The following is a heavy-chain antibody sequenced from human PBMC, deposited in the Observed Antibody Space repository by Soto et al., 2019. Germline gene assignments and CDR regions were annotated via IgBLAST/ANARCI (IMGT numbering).Heavy chain of an antibody. CDR1: GGSISSSSYY. Sequence: SETLSLTCTVSGGSISSSSYYWGWIRQPPGKGLEWIGSIYYSGSTYYNPSLKSRVTISVDTSKNQFSLKLSSVTAADTAVYYSERRSTMMSAFDIWGQGTMVTVSS. D-gene: IGHD3-22*01. CDR2: IYYSGST. V-gene: IGHV4-39*01. CDR3: ERRSTMMSAFDI. J-gene: IGHJ3*02.